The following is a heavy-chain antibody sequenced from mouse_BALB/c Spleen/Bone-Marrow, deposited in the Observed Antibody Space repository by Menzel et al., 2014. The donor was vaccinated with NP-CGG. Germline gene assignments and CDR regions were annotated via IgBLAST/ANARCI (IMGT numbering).Heavy chain of an antibody. CDR1: GFNIKDTY. D-gene: IGHD1-1*01. CDR2: IDPANGNT. CDR3: ASYYYGSSGFAY. V-gene: IGHV14-3*02. J-gene: IGHJ3*01. Sequence: EVQVVESGAELVKPGASVKLSCTASGFNIKDTYMHWVKQRPEQGLEWIGRIDPANGNTKYDPKFQGKATITADTSSNTAYLQLSSLTSEDTAVYYCASYYYGSSGFAYWGQGTLVTASA.